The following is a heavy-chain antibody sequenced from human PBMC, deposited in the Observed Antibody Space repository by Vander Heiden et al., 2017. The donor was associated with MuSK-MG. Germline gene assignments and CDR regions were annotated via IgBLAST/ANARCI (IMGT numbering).Heavy chain of an antibody. CDR2: INPNSGGT. V-gene: IGHV1-2*04. D-gene: IGHD6-19*01. J-gene: IGHJ4*02. Sequence: QVQLVQSGAEVKKPGASVKVSCKASGYTFTGYYMHWVRQAPGQGLEWMGWINPNSGGTNYAQKFQGWVTMTRDTSISTAYMELSRLRSDDTAVYYCARDMYSSGWPSPFDYWGQGTLVTVSS. CDR1: GYTFTGYY. CDR3: ARDMYSSGWPSPFDY.